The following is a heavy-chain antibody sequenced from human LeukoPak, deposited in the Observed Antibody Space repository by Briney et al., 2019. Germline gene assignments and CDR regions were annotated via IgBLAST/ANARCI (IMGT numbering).Heavy chain of an antibody. CDR2: ISAYNGHT. CDR1: GYSFDSFP. Sequence: ASVKVSCKASGYSFDSFPINWVRQAPGQGLEWMGWISAYNGHTIYLQNLLGRLTMTTDTSTNTAYMELSSLRSDDTAVYYCAREGTQSYWGYFDYWGQGSLVTVSS. V-gene: IGHV1-18*01. D-gene: IGHD3-10*01. CDR3: AREGTQSYWGYFDY. J-gene: IGHJ4*02.